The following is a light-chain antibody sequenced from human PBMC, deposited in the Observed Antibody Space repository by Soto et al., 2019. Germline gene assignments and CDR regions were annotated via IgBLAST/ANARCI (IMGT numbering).Light chain of an antibody. CDR2: DTS. CDR1: QSVSSS. J-gene: IGKJ1*01. Sequence: EIVVTQSPATLSVSPGERVTLSCRASQSVSSSLAWYQQRPGQAPRPLIYDTSTRASGIAARFSGSGSWTEFTLTISSLQSEDFAVYYCQRYVHWPPGRFGQGTKVDIK. CDR3: QRYVHWPPGR. V-gene: IGKV3-15*01.